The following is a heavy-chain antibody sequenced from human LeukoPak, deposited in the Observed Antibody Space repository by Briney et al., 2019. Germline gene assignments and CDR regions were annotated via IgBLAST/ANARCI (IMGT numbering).Heavy chain of an antibody. Sequence: GGSLRLSCAASGFTFRMYWMHWVRQAPGKGLVWVSRIRDDGGFTNYADSVKGRFTISRDNAKNTLYLQMNSLRGEDTAVYYCTRQDVPQARFGFDVWGQGTTVTVSS. D-gene: IGHD3-10*02. CDR3: TRQDVPQARFGFDV. V-gene: IGHV3-74*01. CDR2: IRDDGGFT. J-gene: IGHJ3*01. CDR1: GFTFRMYW.